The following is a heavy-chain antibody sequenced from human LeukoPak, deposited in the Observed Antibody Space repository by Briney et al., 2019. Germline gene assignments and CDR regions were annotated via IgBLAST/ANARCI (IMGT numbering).Heavy chain of an antibody. CDR2: ITSGSSYI. D-gene: IGHD1-26*01. Sequence: GGSLRLSCAASGFTFSSYNMNWVRQAPGKGLEWVSSITSGSSYIYYADSVKGRFTISRDNAKNSLYLQMNSLRAEDTAVYYCVRSMNGRYGFFDYWGQGILVTVSS. CDR1: GFTFSSYN. V-gene: IGHV3-21*01. J-gene: IGHJ4*02. CDR3: VRSMNGRYGFFDY.